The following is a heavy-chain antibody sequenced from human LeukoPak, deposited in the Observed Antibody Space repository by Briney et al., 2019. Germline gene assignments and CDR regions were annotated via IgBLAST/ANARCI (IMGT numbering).Heavy chain of an antibody. V-gene: IGHV4-38-2*02. CDR1: GYSISTGYY. Sequence: SETLSLTCNVSGYSISTGYYWVWIRQPPGKGLEWIRSIYHSGKTYYNPSLKSRVTISIDTPKNQFSVKLTSVTAADTAVYYCARGPGYGSGSYYCDYWGQGTPVTVSS. CDR2: IYHSGKT. CDR3: ARGPGYGSGSYYCDY. D-gene: IGHD3-10*01. J-gene: IGHJ4*02.